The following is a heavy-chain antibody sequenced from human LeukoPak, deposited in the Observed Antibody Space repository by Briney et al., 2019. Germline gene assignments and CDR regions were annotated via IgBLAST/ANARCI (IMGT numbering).Heavy chain of an antibody. J-gene: IGHJ6*02. CDR3: AKDSRYYYGMDV. Sequence: PGGSLKLSCAASGFTFSSYGMHWVRQAPGKGLEWVAVISYDGSNKYYADSVKGRFTISRDNSKNTLYLQMNSLRAEDTAVYYCAKDSRYYYGMDVWGQGTTVTVSS. CDR2: ISYDGSNK. V-gene: IGHV3-30*18. CDR1: GFTFSSYG.